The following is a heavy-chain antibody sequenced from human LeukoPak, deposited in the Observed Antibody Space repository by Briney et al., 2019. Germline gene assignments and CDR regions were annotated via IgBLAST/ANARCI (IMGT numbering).Heavy chain of an antibody. J-gene: IGHJ6*03. V-gene: IGHV4-34*01. CDR1: GGSFSGYY. Sequence: SETLSLTCAVYGGSFSGYYWSWIRQPPGKWLEWIGEINHSGSTNYNPSLKSRVTISVDTSKNQFSLKLSSVTAADTAVYYCARGRDVVVPAAYYYYMDVWGKGTTVTVSS. D-gene: IGHD2-2*01. CDR3: ARGRDVVVPAAYYYYMDV. CDR2: INHSGST.